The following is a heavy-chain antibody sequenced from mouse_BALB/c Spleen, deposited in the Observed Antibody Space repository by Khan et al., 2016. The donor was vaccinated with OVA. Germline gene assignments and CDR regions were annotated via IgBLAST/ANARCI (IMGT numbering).Heavy chain of an antibody. J-gene: IGHJ3*01. D-gene: IGHD2-4*01. CDR1: GFSLTSYG. Sequence: QVQLKESGPGLVQPSQSLSITCTVSGFSLTSYGVHWVRQSPGKGLEWLGVIWSGGSTDYNAAFISRLSISQDNSKSQVFFKMNSLQANDSAIYYWARNYDYDEGLAYWGQGTLVTVSA. CDR2: IWSGGST. CDR3: ARNYDYDEGLAY. V-gene: IGHV2-2*02.